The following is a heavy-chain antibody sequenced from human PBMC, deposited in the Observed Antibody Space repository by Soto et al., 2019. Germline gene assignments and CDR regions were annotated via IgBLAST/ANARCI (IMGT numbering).Heavy chain of an antibody. CDR1: GFTFSSYG. CDR3: AKDVVVGATSGLGDYYYYYGMDV. V-gene: IGHV3-30*18. Sequence: QVQLVESGGGVVQHGRSLRLSCEASGFTFSSYGMHWVRQAPGKGLEWVAVISYDVINKYYADTVKGRFTISRANSKNTLXXXXNXLRAEDTAVYNCAKDVVVGATSGLGDYYYYYGMDVLGQGTTVTVAS. CDR2: ISYDVINK. D-gene: IGHD1-26*01. J-gene: IGHJ6*02.